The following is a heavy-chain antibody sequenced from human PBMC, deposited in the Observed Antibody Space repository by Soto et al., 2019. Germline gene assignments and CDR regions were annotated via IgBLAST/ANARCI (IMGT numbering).Heavy chain of an antibody. CDR1: GGSISSGDYY. Sequence: QVQLQESGPGLVKPSQTLSLTCTVSGGSISSGDYYWSWIRQPPGKGLEWIGYIYYSGSIFYNPSLKNRVTISLDTSKIQVSLKVSSVTAADTAVYYCVRYGGDNWFDPWGQGTLVTVSS. D-gene: IGHD3-16*01. V-gene: IGHV4-30-4*01. J-gene: IGHJ5*02. CDR2: IYYSGSI. CDR3: VRYGGDNWFDP.